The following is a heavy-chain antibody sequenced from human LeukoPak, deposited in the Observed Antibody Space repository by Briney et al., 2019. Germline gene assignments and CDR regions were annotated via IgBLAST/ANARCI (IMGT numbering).Heavy chain of an antibody. CDR1: GFTFSSYA. V-gene: IGHV3-23*01. Sequence: PGGSLRLSCAASGFTFSSYAMSWVRQAPGKGLEWVSAISGSGGSTYYADSVKGRFTISRDNSKNTLYLQMNSLRAEDTAVYYCAKQIPWAKPQYRVVDIPTVTTLDYWGQGTLVTVSS. D-gene: IGHD4-17*01. CDR3: AKQIPWAKPQYRVVDIPTVTTLDY. CDR2: ISGSGGST. J-gene: IGHJ4*02.